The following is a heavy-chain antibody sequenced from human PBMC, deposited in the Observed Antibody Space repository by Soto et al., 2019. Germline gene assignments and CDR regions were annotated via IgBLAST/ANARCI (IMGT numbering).Heavy chain of an antibody. CDR3: ARGHYYDSSGNQVDP. D-gene: IGHD3-22*01. CDR2: ISYDGSNK. J-gene: IGHJ5*02. V-gene: IGHV3-30-3*01. CDR1: GFTFSSYA. Sequence: GGSLRLSCAASGFTFSSYAMHWVRQAPGKGLEWVAVISYDGSNKYYADSVKGRFTISRDNSKNTLYLQMYSLRAEDTAVYYCARGHYYDSSGNQVDPWGQGTLVTVSS.